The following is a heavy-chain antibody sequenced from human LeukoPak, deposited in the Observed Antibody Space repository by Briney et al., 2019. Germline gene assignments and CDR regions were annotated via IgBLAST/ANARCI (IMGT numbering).Heavy chain of an antibody. V-gene: IGHV1-18*01. Sequence: GASVKVSCKASGYTFTSYGISWVRQAPGQGLEWMGWISAYNGNTNNAQKLQGRVTMTTDTSTSTAYMELRSLRSDDTAVYYCARAPAGYSSSWYIYWGQGTLVTVSS. D-gene: IGHD6-13*01. J-gene: IGHJ4*02. CDR1: GYTFTSYG. CDR3: ARAPAGYSSSWYIY. CDR2: ISAYNGNT.